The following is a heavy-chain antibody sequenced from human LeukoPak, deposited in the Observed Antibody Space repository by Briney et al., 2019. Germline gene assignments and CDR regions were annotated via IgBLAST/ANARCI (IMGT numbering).Heavy chain of an antibody. CDR3: ARGSDFVWGSYRPYFDY. J-gene: IGHJ4*02. CDR1: GFTFSSYS. D-gene: IGHD3-16*02. V-gene: IGHV3-21*01. CDR2: ISSSSSYI. Sequence: PGGSLRLSCAASGFTFSSYSMNWVRQAPGKGLEWVSSISSSSSYIYYADSVKGRFTISRDNAKNSLYLQMNSLRAEDTAVYYCARGSDFVWGSYRPYFDYWGQGTLVTVSS.